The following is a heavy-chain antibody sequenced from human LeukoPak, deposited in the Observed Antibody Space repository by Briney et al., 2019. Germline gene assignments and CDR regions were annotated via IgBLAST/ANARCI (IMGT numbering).Heavy chain of an antibody. CDR2: ILSTGTT. V-gene: IGHV3-23*01. CDR1: GFPFSASA. CDR3: ARGVSTWYRIDY. Sequence: GGSLRLSCAASGFPFSASAMTWVRQAPGKGLEWVSHILSTGTTYYADSVKGRFTLSRDNSKSSVYLQMDSLKADDTAVYYCARGVSTWYRIDYWGQGTLVTVSS. J-gene: IGHJ4*02. D-gene: IGHD6-13*01.